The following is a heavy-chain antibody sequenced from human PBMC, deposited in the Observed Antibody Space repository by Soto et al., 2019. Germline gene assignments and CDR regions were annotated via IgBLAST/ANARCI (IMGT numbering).Heavy chain of an antibody. J-gene: IGHJ3*02. Sequence: SVKVSCKASGGTFSSYAISGVREAPGQGLEWMGGIIPIFGTANYAQKFQGRVTITADESTSTAYMELSSLRSEDTAVYYCARDLSDYGDYGAFDIWGQGTMVTVSS. D-gene: IGHD4-17*01. CDR2: IIPIFGTA. CDR3: ARDLSDYGDYGAFDI. CDR1: GGTFSSYA. V-gene: IGHV1-69*13.